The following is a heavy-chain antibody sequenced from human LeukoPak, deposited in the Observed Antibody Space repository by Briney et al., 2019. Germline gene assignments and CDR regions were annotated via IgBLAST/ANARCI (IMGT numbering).Heavy chain of an antibody. J-gene: IGHJ4*01. V-gene: IGHV4-39*01. CDR3: AAVTMIVVVITV. D-gene: IGHD3-22*01. Sequence: SETQSLTCSVSGGSISSSSYYWGGIRQPPGKGLEWIGSIYYSGSTYYNPSLMSRVTISVDTSKNQFSLKLSSVTAADTAVYYCAAVTMIVVVITVWGHGTLVTVSS. CDR1: GGSISSSSYY. CDR2: IYYSGST.